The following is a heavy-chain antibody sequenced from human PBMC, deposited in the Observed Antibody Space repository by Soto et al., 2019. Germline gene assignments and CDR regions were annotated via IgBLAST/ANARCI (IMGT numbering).Heavy chain of an antibody. Sequence: QVQLVPPGAEVKKPGSSVKVSCKASGGTFSSYAINRVQQAPGPGLDWMGGIIPVLTTPNYAQKFQGRVTLTADKATTTAYMSLTSLRSEDTAVYYCARARYFYYGSGHYYLDYWCQGTLVTVSS. CDR1: GGTFSSYA. J-gene: IGHJ4*02. CDR2: IIPVLTTP. CDR3: ARARYFYYGSGHYYLDY. D-gene: IGHD3-22*01. V-gene: IGHV1-69*06.